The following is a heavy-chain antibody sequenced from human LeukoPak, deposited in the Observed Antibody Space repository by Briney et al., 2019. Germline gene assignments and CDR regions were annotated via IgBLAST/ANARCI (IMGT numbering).Heavy chain of an antibody. CDR2: IKQDGSGE. CDR3: Y. V-gene: IGHV3-7*01. Sequence: GGSLRLSCAVSGFTFSHDWMSCVRQPPGKGREWVASIKQDGSGEHYVDSVKGRFTISRDNAKNSLYLQMNSLRAEDTAEVSDYWGQGTLVTVSS. J-gene: IGHJ4*02. CDR1: GFTFSHDW.